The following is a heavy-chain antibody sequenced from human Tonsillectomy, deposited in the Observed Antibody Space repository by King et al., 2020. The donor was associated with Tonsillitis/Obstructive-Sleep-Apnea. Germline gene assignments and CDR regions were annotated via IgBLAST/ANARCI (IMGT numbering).Heavy chain of an antibody. CDR3: AGGDSDILTGLDY. V-gene: IGHV3-64*01. D-gene: IGHD3-9*01. CDR2: ISTNGDYT. CDR1: GFTFSSYA. J-gene: IGHJ4*02. Sequence: VQLVESGGGLVQPGGSLRLSCAASGFTFSSYAMHWVRQAPGKGLEYVSTISTNGDYTYYANSVKGRFTISRDNSKNTLYLQMGSLSTEDMAVYYCAGGDSDILTGLDYWGQGTLVSVSS.